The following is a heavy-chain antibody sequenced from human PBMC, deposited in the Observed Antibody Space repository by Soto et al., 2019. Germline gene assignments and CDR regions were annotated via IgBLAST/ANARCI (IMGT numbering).Heavy chain of an antibody. CDR2: IHYSGST. CDR1: GGSISSRDYY. D-gene: IGHD6-13*01. CDR3: ARHEGLAAPYNY. V-gene: IGHV4-39*01. J-gene: IGHJ4*02. Sequence: SETLSLTCTVSGGSISSRDYYWGWVRQPPGKGLECIGSIHYSGSTYYNPSLKSRVTISVDTSKNQFSLKLSSVTAADTAVYFCARHEGLAAPYNYWGQGTLVTSPQ.